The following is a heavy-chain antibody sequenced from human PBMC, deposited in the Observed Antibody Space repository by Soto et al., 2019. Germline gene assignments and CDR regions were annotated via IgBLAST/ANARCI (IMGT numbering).Heavy chain of an antibody. J-gene: IGHJ4*02. CDR2: ISGGGGST. Sequence: EVQLLESGGGLVQPGASLRLSCAASGFTFSSYAMSWVRQAPGKGLEWVSAISGGGGSTYYADTVKGGFTISRDKSKNTLYLQMKSLRAEDTAVYYCARLNSITWDFDYWGQGTLVPVSS. D-gene: IGHD6-13*01. CDR3: ARLNSITWDFDY. CDR1: GFTFSSYA. V-gene: IGHV3-23*01.